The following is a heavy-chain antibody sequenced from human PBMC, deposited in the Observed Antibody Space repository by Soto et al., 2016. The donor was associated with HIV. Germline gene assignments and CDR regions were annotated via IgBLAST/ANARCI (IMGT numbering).Heavy chain of an antibody. Sequence: EVQLLESGGGLIQPAGSLRLSCAASGFTFSSHTMSWVRQAPGKGLEWVSVISGSGSSSYYADSVKGRFTISRDNSENTVFLHMNSLRADDTAVYFCARSRRGSYFFDRWGQGTLVTVSS. J-gene: IGHJ4*02. CDR2: ISGSGSSS. D-gene: IGHD3-10*01. V-gene: IGHV3-23*01. CDR3: ARSRRGSYFFDR. CDR1: GFTFSSHT.